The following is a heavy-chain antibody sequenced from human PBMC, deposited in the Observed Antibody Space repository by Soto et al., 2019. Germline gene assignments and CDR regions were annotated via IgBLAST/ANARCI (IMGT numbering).Heavy chain of an antibody. CDR3: AKDQATVTTLSYYYYMDV. J-gene: IGHJ6*03. V-gene: IGHV3-23*01. CDR2: ISGSGGST. Sequence: GGSLRLSCAASGFTFSSYAMSWVRQAPGKGLEWVSAISGSGGSTYYADSVKGRFTISRDNSKNTLYLQMNSLRAEDTAVYYCAKDQATVTTLSYYYYMDVWGKGTTVTVSS. CDR1: GFTFSSYA. D-gene: IGHD4-17*01.